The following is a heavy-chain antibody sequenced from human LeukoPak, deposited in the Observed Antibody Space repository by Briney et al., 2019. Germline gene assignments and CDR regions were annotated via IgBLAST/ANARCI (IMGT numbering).Heavy chain of an antibody. CDR2: ISSSSSYI. D-gene: IGHD6-13*01. Sequence: GGSLRLSCAASGFTFSSYSMNWVRQAPGKGLEWVSSISSSSSYIYYADSVKGRFTISRDNAKNSLYLQMNSLRAEDTAVYYCARLGPISSRWYDYYDYYMDVWGKGTTVTVSS. V-gene: IGHV3-21*01. CDR3: ARLGPISSRWYDYYDYYMDV. J-gene: IGHJ6*03. CDR1: GFTFSSYS.